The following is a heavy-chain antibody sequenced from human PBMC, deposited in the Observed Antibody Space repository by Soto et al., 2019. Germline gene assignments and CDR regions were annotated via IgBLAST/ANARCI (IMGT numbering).Heavy chain of an antibody. Sequence: QVQLVQSGAEVKKTGASVKVSCKASGYTFTSYAMHWVRQAPGQRLEWMGWINAGNGNTKYSQKFHGRVTITRDTSASTAYMELSSLRSEDTAVYYCARDPGYSYGYNWGQGTLVTVSS. CDR2: INAGNGNT. D-gene: IGHD5-18*01. J-gene: IGHJ4*02. V-gene: IGHV1-3*01. CDR3: ARDPGYSYGYN. CDR1: GYTFTSYA.